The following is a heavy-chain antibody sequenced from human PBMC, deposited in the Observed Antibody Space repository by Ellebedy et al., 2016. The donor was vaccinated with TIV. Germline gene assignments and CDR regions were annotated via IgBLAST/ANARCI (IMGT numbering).Heavy chain of an antibody. J-gene: IGHJ4*02. V-gene: IGHV3-7*03. D-gene: IGHD3-16*01. CDR2: TNKDGSDK. CDR1: GFTFSSYW. Sequence: GESLKISXAASGFTFSSYWMSWVRQAPRKGLEWVASTNKDGSDKYYVDSVKGRFTISRDNAKSSLYLQMNSLTAEDTAVYYCAKNHRGDNWGQGTLVTVSS. CDR3: AKNHRGDN.